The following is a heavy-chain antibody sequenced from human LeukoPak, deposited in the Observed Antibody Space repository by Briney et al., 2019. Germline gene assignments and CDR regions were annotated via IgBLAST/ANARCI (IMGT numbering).Heavy chain of an antibody. CDR3: ARAPGDSRRYYYYYMDV. D-gene: IGHD3-16*01. J-gene: IGHJ6*03. CDR1: GGTFSSYA. V-gene: IGHV1-69*13. Sequence: SVKVSCKASGGTFSSYAISWVRQAPGQGLEWMGGIIPIFGTANYAQKFQGRVTITADESTGTAYMELSSLRSEDTAVYYCARAPGDSRRYYYYYMDVWGKGTTVTVSS. CDR2: IIPIFGTA.